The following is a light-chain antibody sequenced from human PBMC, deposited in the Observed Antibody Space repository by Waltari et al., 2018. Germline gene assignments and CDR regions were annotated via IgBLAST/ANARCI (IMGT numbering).Light chain of an antibody. J-gene: IGKJ1*01. V-gene: IGKV3-15*01. CDR1: QSVSTN. CDR2: GAS. Sequence: EIVMTQAPATLSVSPGQRATLSCRASQSVSTNLAWYQQKPGQAPGRLIYGASTRATDIPARFSGSGSGTDFTLTISNMQSEDFAVYYCQQYDNWPGTFGQGTKVEI. CDR3: QQYDNWPGT.